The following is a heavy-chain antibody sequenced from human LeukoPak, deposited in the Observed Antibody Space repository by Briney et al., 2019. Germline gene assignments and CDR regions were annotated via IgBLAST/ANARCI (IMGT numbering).Heavy chain of an antibody. CDR3: ARDDAYYHFWSGPPRENDAFDI. J-gene: IGHJ3*02. V-gene: IGHV4-4*07. CDR1: GGSISSYY. CDR2: IYNSGST. Sequence: SETLSLTCTVSGGSISSYYWSWIRQPAGKGLEWIGRIYNSGSTNYTPSLKSLVTMSVDTSKNQFSLNLSSVTAADTAVYYCARDDAYYHFWSGPPRENDAFDIWGPGTMVTVSS. D-gene: IGHD3-3*01.